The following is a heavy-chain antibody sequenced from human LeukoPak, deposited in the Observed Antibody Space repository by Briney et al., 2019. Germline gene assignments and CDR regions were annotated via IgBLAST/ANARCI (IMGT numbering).Heavy chain of an antibody. CDR1: GFTFSNYD. CDR3: ARGSCSSSSCYERLNGLDV. V-gene: IGHV3-13*01. CDR2: FHTAGDT. J-gene: IGHJ6*02. D-gene: IGHD2-2*01. Sequence: GGSLRLSRAASGFTFSNYDMHWVRQATGKGLEWVSAFHTAGDTHYSGSVQGRFATSRENAKNSFYLQMNNLRAGDTAVYYCARGSCSSSSCYERLNGLDVWGQGTPVTVSS.